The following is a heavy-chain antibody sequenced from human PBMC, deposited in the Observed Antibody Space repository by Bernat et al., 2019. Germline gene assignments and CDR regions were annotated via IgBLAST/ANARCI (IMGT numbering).Heavy chain of an antibody. Sequence: QVQLVESGGGVVQPGKSLRLSCAASGFSFGDYGMQWVRQAPGKGLEWVAVISYDGSNKYYADSVKGRFTISRDNSKNTLYLQMNSLRAEDTAVYYCANLGDYYGSGSSSPRFDYWGQGTLVTVSS. CDR1: GFSFGDYG. D-gene: IGHD3-10*01. J-gene: IGHJ4*02. CDR3: ANLGDYYGSGSSSPRFDY. V-gene: IGHV3-30*18. CDR2: ISYDGSNK.